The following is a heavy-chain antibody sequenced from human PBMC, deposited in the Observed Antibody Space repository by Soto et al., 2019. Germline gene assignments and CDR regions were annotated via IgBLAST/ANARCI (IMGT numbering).Heavy chain of an antibody. CDR3: AYLSCSGGSCYWFSYSGMDV. J-gene: IGHJ6*02. CDR1: GFSLSTSGVG. Sequence: QITLKESGPTLVKPTQTLTLTCTFSGFSLSTSGVGVAWIRQPPGKALEWLALIYWDDDKRYRPSLETRLTITKDTSKNQVVLTMTNVDSVDTATYYCAYLSCSGGSCYWFSYSGMDVWGQGTTVIVSS. V-gene: IGHV2-5*02. D-gene: IGHD2-15*01. CDR2: IYWDDDK.